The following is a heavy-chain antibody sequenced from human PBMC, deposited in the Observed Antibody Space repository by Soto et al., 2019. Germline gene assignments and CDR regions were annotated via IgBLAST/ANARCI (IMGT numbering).Heavy chain of an antibody. J-gene: IGHJ4*02. D-gene: IGHD3-10*01. CDR3: AKKVNSGSGSQYFDY. V-gene: IGHV3-23*01. Sequence: LRLSCAASGFTFSSYSMSWVRQAPGKGLEWVSGFRSSGDDGTTYYADSVKGRFTISRDNSKNTLFLQMNSLRAEDTAIYYCAKKVNSGSGSQYFDYWGPGTMGTVSS. CDR1: GFTFSSYS. CDR2: FRSSGDDGTT.